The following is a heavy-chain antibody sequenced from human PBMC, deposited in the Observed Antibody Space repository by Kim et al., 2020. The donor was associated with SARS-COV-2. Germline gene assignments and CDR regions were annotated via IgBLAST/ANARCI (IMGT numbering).Heavy chain of an antibody. J-gene: IGHJ3*01. CDR1: RFTFNSYA. Sequence: GGSLRLSCAASRFTFNSYAMSWVRQAPGKGLEWVSAISGSGDSTHYSESVKGRFTISRDNSKTTLYLQMNRLRADDTAVYYCAKDGWSHDFWGYGLDVWGQGTLVTVSS. D-gene: IGHD3-3*01. V-gene: IGHV3-23*01. CDR2: ISGSGDST. CDR3: AKDGWSHDFWGYGLDV.